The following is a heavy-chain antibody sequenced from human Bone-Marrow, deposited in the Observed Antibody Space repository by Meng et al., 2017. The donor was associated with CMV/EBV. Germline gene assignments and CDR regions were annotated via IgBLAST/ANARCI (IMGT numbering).Heavy chain of an antibody. CDR1: GYTCTSYG. CDR2: INIYSTNT. Sequence: ASVKVSCKASGYTCTSYGISWVRQAPGQGLEWLGWINIYSTNTEYAQKFQGRVTMTTDTSRSTVYLDLRSLRSDDTAVYYCARNCRSGITGTNIPVCFDYWGQGTLVTVSS. V-gene: IGHV1-18*01. D-gene: IGHD1-20*01. CDR3: ARNCRSGITGTNIPVCFDY. J-gene: IGHJ4*02.